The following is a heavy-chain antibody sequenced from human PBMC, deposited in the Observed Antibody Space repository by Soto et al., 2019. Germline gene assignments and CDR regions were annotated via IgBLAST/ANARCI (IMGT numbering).Heavy chain of an antibody. CDR3: TKASSSPPNWFDP. CDR1: GFTFAGYA. V-gene: IGHV3-23*01. D-gene: IGHD6-6*01. Sequence: GGSLRLSCAASGFTFAGYAMSWVRLAPGKGLEWVSSISGSGGGTYYADSVRGRFTISRDNSKNTLFLQMNSLRDDDTAVYYCTKASSSPPNWFDPWGQGTLVTVSS. J-gene: IGHJ5*02. CDR2: ISGSGGGT.